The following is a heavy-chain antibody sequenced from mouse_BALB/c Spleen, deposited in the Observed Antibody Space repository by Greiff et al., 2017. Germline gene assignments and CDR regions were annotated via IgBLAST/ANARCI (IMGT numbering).Heavy chain of an antibody. CDR2: IYPGDGDT. CDR1: GYAFSSSW. V-gene: IGHV1-82*01. CDR3: ARGLSPDY. Sequence: QVQLQQSGPELVKPGASVKISCKASGYAFSSSWMNWVKQRPGQGLEWIGRIYPGDGDTNYNGKFKGKATLTADKSSSTAYMQLSSLTSEDSAVYYCARGLSPDYWGQGTTLTVSS. J-gene: IGHJ2*01. D-gene: IGHD6-5*01.